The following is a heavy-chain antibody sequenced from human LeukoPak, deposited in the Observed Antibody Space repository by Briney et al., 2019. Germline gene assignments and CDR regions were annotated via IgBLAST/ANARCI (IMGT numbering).Heavy chain of an antibody. CDR2: IIPIFGTA. Sequence: SVKVSCKAPGGTFSSYAISWVRQAPGQGLEWMGGIIPIFGTANYAQKFQGRVTITTDESTSTAYMELSSLRSEDTAVYYCARLIAAAGADFDYWGQGTLVTVSS. J-gene: IGHJ4*02. D-gene: IGHD6-13*01. V-gene: IGHV1-69*05. CDR1: GGTFSSYA. CDR3: ARLIAAAGADFDY.